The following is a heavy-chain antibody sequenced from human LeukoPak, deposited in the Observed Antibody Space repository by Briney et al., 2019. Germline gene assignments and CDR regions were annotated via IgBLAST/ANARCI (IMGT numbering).Heavy chain of an antibody. D-gene: IGHD1-26*01. Sequence: SVTLSLTCNVSAGSISNYYWTWIRQPPGEGLEWIGYTYYSGSTNYNPSLKSRVTISIDTSNNQFSLKLSSVTAADTAAYYCARLRSGSTPPPPHYYYGLDVWGQGTTVIVSS. CDR1: AGSISNYY. CDR2: TYYSGST. J-gene: IGHJ6*02. CDR3: ARLRSGSTPPPPHYYYGLDV. V-gene: IGHV4-59*01.